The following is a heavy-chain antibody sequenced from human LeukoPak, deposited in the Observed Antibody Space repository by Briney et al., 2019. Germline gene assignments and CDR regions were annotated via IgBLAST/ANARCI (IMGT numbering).Heavy chain of an antibody. J-gene: IGHJ4*02. D-gene: IGHD2-2*01. CDR3: ARGRTGAAALDF. CDR2: STHSGST. CDR1: GGSFSGHY. V-gene: IGHV4-34*01. Sequence: SETLSLTCAVYGGSFSGHYWTWIRQPPGKGLEWIGESTHSGSTNYNPSLKSRVTISVDTSKNQFSLKLTSVTAADTAGYHCARGRTGAAALDFWGPGTLVTVSS.